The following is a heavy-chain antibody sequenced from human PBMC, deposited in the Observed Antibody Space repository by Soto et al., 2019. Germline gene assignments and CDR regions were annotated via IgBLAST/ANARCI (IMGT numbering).Heavy chain of an antibody. CDR3: ARGVAATRYSYYGMDV. D-gene: IGHD2-15*01. V-gene: IGHV3-13*04. CDR1: GFTFSSYD. CDR2: IGTAGDT. J-gene: IGHJ6*02. Sequence: EVQLVESGGGLVQPGGSLRLSCAASGFTFSSYDMHWVRQATGKGLEWVSAIGTAGDTYYPGSVKGRFTISRENAKNSLYRQMNSLRAGDTAVYYCARGVAATRYSYYGMDVWGQGTTVTVSS.